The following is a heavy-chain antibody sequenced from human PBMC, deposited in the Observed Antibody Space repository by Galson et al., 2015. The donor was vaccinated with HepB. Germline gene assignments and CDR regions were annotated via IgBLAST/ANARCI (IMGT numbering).Heavy chain of an antibody. J-gene: IGHJ4*02. D-gene: IGHD6-13*01. Sequence: SLRLSCAASGFTFDDYAMHWVHQAPGKGLEWVSLISWDGGSTYYADSVKGRFTISRDNSKNSLYLQMNSLRAEDTALYYCAKDSDYSSSWHHIDYWGQGTLVTVSS. V-gene: IGHV3-43D*03. CDR3: AKDSDYSSSWHHIDY. CDR1: GFTFDDYA. CDR2: ISWDGGST.